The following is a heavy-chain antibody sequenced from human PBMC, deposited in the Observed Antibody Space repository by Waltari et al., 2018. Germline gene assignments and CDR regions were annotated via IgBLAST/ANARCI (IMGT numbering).Heavy chain of an antibody. CDR2: ISGSGGST. CDR3: ARGHYDFWSGYYLDY. J-gene: IGHJ4*02. CDR1: GFTFSSYA. D-gene: IGHD3-3*01. Sequence: EVQLLESGGGLVQPGGSLSLSCAASGFTFSSYAMSWVRQAPGKGLEWVSAISGSGGSTYYADSVKGRFTISRDNSKNTLYLQMNSLRAEDTAVYYCARGHYDFWSGYYLDYWGQGTLVTVSS. V-gene: IGHV3-23*01.